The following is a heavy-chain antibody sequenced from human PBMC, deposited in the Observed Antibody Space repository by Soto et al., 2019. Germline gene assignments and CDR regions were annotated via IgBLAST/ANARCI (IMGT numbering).Heavy chain of an antibody. CDR2: IYYSGST. V-gene: IGHV4-59*08. J-gene: IGHJ4*02. Sequence: SETLSLTCTVSGGSISSYYWSWIRQPPGKGLEWIGYIYYSGSTNYNPSLKSRVTISVDTSKNQFSLKLSSVTAADTAVYYCARHSTGITTVRGDDFDYWGQGTVVTVSS. CDR1: GGSISSYY. D-gene: IGHD3-10*01. CDR3: ARHSTGITTVRGDDFDY.